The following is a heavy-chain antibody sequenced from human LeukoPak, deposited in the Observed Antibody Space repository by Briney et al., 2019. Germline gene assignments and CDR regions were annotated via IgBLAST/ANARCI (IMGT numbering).Heavy chain of an antibody. CDR1: GFTFSSYS. V-gene: IGHV3-21*01. CDR2: ISSSSSYI. CDR3: ASVEGELLNYFDY. J-gene: IGHJ4*02. Sequence: GGSLRLSCAASGFTFSSYSMNWVRQAPGKGLEWVSSISSSSSYIYYADSVKGRFTISRDNAKNSLYLQMNSLRAEVTAVYYCASVEGELLNYFDYWGQGTLVTVSS. D-gene: IGHD1-26*01.